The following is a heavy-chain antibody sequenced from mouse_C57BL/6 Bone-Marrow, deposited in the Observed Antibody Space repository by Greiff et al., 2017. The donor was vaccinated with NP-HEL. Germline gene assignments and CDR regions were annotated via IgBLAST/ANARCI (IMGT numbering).Heavy chain of an antibody. CDR1: GYTFTDYY. CDR2: IFPGSGST. V-gene: IGHV1-75*01. J-gene: IGHJ2*01. D-gene: IGHD1-1*01. CDR3: EREGDYYGSSYTWGY. Sequence: QVQLKQSGPELVKPGASVKISCKASGYTFTDYYINWVKQRPGQGLEWIGWIFPGSGSTYYNEKFKGKATLTVDKSSSTAYMLLSSLTSEDSAVYFGEREGDYYGSSYTWGYWGKGTTLTVAS.